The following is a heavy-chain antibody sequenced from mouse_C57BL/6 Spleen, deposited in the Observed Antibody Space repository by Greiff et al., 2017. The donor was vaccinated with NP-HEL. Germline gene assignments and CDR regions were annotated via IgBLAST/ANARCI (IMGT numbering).Heavy chain of an antibody. V-gene: IGHV1-64*01. CDR1: GYTFTSYW. CDR3: ARGLRQAYAMDY. CDR2: IHPNSGST. D-gene: IGHD2-2*01. J-gene: IGHJ4*01. Sequence: VQLQQPGAELVKPGASVKLSCKASGYTFTSYWMHWVKQRPGQGLEWIGMIHPNSGSTNYNEKFKSKATLTVDKSSSTAYMQLSSLTSEDSAVYYCARGLRQAYAMDYWGQGTSVTVSS.